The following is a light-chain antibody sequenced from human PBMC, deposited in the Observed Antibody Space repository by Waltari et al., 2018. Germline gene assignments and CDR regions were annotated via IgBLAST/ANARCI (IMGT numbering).Light chain of an antibody. J-gene: IGKJ4*01. CDR1: QSVSSY. CDR2: DAS. V-gene: IGKV3-11*01. CDR3: QQLNSYPLT. Sequence: EIVLTQSPATLSLSPGERATLSCRASQSVSSYLAWYQQKPGQAPRLLIYDASNRATGIPSRFSGSGSGTDFTLTISSLQPEDFATYYCQQLNSYPLTFGGGTKLEIK.